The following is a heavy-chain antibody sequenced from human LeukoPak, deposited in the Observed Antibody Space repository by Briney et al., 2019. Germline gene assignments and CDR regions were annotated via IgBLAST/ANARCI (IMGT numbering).Heavy chain of an antibody. D-gene: IGHD3-22*01. CDR3: ARGSSSGYYIEYFQH. CDR1: GHTFTSYY. Sequence: GASVKVSCKASGHTFTSYYMHWVRQAPGQGLEWMGIINPSGGSTSYAQKFQGRVTMTRDTSTSTVYMELSSLRSEDTAVYYCARGSSSGYYIEYFQHWGQGTLVTVSS. V-gene: IGHV1-46*01. CDR2: INPSGGST. J-gene: IGHJ1*01.